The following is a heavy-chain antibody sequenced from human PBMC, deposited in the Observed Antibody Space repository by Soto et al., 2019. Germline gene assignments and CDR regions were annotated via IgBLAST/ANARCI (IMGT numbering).Heavy chain of an antibody. V-gene: IGHV6-1*01. D-gene: IGHD6-19*01. J-gene: IGHJ6*02. CDR1: GDSLSSNSAI. CDR3: ARVYSSGWSFYYGTDV. CDR2: TYYTSKWYN. Sequence: QATLQQSGPGLVKPSQTLSLTCAIFGDSLSSNSAIWNWFRQSPSRGLEWLGRTYYTSKWYNDYAVSVKSRISINPDTSTNQVSLQLNSVTPEDTAVYYCARVYSSGWSFYYGTDVWGQGTTVTVSS.